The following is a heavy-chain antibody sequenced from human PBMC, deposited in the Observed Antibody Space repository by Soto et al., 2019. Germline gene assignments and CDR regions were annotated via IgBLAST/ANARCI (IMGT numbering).Heavy chain of an antibody. J-gene: IGHJ3*02. CDR1: GDTFTSYD. CDR2: VDPHSDNK. V-gene: IGHV1-8*01. CDR3: ANYRTISPVAFKI. Sequence: QVQLVQSGAEVKKPGASVKVSCKASGDTFTSYDINWVRQAPGQGLEWIGWVDPHSDNKGYAQKCRDRVTLTRDTSISTVYMELSSLRSEDTAVYYCANYRTISPVAFKILGQGTMVTVSS. D-gene: IGHD3-10*01.